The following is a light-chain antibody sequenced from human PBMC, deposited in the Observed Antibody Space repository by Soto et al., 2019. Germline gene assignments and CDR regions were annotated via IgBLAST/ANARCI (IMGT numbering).Light chain of an antibody. CDR1: SGYSSYI. V-gene: IGLV4-69*01. J-gene: IGLJ2*01. CDR3: QTWGTGFHVV. Sequence: QLVLTQSPSASASLGASVKLTCTLSSGYSSYIIAWHQQQPEKGPRYLMRLNSDGSHTKGDGIPDRFSGSSSGAERYLTISSIQSEDEADYYCQTWGTGFHVVFGGGTKLTVL. CDR2: LNSDGSH.